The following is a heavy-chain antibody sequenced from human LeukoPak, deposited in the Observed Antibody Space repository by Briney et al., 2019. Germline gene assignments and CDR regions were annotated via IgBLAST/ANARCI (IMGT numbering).Heavy chain of an antibody. J-gene: IGHJ4*02. V-gene: IGHV3-9*01. D-gene: IGHD5-18*01. CDR1: GFTLDDYP. CDR3: ARDLYSYGRFDY. CDR2: ISWNSGSI. Sequence: PGGSLRLSCAASGFTLDDYPMHWVRQAPRKGLEWVSGISWNSGSIGYADSVKGRFTTSRDNAKNSLYLQVNSLRDEDTAVYYCARDLYSYGRFDYWGQGTLVTISS.